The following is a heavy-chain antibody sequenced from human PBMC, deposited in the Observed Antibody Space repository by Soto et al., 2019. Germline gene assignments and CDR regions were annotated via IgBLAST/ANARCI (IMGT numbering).Heavy chain of an antibody. V-gene: IGHV6-1*01. D-gene: IGHD6-19*01. J-gene: IGHJ4*02. CDR2: TYYRSKWYN. CDR1: GDSASSNSAA. CDR3: ARGGYYSGWH. Sequence: SQTLSLTCAISGDSASSNSAAWHWIRQSPSRGLEWLGRTYYRSKWYNDYAVSVKGRITINPDTSKNQFSLQLNSVTPEDTAVYYCARGGYYSGWHWGQGGLVTVSS.